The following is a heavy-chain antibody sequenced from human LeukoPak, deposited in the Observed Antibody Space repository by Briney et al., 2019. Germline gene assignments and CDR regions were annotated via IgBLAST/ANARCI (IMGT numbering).Heavy chain of an antibody. CDR3: ARNSGSGCFDY. J-gene: IGHJ4*02. Sequence: PGGSLRLSRAASGFTFSSYWMSWVRQAPGKGLEWVANIKQDGSEKYYVDSVKGRFTISRDNSKNTLYLQMNSLRDEDTAVYYCARNSGSGCFDYWGQGTLVTVSS. CDR2: IKQDGSEK. V-gene: IGHV3-7*03. CDR1: GFTFSSYW. D-gene: IGHD6-19*01.